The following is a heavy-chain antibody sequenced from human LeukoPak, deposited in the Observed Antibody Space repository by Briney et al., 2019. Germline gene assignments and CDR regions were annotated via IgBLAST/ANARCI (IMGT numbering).Heavy chain of an antibody. CDR1: GGTFSSYA. Sequence: SVTVSCTASGGTFSSYAISWVRQAPGQGLEWMGGIIPIFGTANYAQKFQGRATITADESTSTAYMELSSLRSEDTAVYYCARDHSSGLYYFDYWGQGTLVTVSS. D-gene: IGHD6-19*01. V-gene: IGHV1-69*01. J-gene: IGHJ4*02. CDR3: ARDHSSGLYYFDY. CDR2: IIPIFGTA.